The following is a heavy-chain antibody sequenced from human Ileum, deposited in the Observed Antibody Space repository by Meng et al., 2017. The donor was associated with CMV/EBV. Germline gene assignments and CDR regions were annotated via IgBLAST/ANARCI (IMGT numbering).Heavy chain of an antibody. D-gene: IGHD6-25*01. J-gene: IGHJ4*02. V-gene: IGHV3-74*01. CDR2: IHSDGTSG. CDR3: ARASPYSSAYFDY. Sequence: GESLKISCAVSGFVFSDYWVHWVRQGPGKGLVWVSRIHSDGTSGYADSVKGRFTVSRDNAKNTVYLQMNSLRAEDTAVYYCARASPYSSAYFDYWGQGKLVTAPQ. CDR1: GFVFSDYW.